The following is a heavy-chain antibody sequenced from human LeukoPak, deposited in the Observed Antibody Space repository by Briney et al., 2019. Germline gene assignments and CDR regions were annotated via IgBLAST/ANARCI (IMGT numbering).Heavy chain of an antibody. D-gene: IGHD4-17*01. CDR3: ARGDDGDYVFGY. CDR2: INHSGST. V-gene: IGHV4-34*01. J-gene: IGHJ4*02. CDR1: GGSFSGYY. Sequence: SETLSLTCAAYGGSFSGYYWSWIRQPPGKGLEWIGEINHSGSTNYNPSLKSRVTISVDTSKNQFSLKLSSVTAADTAVYYCARGDDGDYVFGYWGQGTLVTVSS.